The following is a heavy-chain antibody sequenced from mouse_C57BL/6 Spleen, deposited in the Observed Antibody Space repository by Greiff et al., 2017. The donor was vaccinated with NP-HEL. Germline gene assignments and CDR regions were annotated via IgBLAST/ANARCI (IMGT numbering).Heavy chain of an antibody. CDR1: GFTFSSYA. CDR2: ISDGGSYT. Sequence: DVKLVESGGGLVKPGGSLKLSCAASGFTFSSYAMSWVRQTPEKRLEWVATISDGGSYTYYPDNVKGRFTISRDNAKNNLYLQMSHLKSEDTAMYYCARGGILRSDYFDYWGQGTTLTVSS. V-gene: IGHV5-4*03. D-gene: IGHD1-1*01. CDR3: ARGGILRSDYFDY. J-gene: IGHJ2*01.